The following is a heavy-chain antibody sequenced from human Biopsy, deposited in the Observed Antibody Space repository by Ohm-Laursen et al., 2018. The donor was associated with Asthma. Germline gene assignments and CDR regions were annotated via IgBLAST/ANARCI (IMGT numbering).Heavy chain of an antibody. D-gene: IGHD3-3*01. CDR3: ARRRGYSDLTDFDH. V-gene: IGHV3-30*03. J-gene: IGHJ4*02. Sequence: SLRLSCAASGFVFRSHAMHWVRQAPGKGLEWVAVVSYDGGVAHYADSMKGRFTISRDNAKSTLYLQMNRLRTDDTAVYYCARRRGYSDLTDFDHWGQGTLVTVSS. CDR1: GFVFRSHA. CDR2: VSYDGGVA.